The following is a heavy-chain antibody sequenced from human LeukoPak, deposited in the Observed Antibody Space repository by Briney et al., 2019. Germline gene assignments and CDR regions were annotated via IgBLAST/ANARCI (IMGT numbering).Heavy chain of an antibody. D-gene: IGHD6-19*01. V-gene: IGHV1-46*01. CDR1: GYTXTSYY. CDR2: INPSGGST. CDR3: ARQFGRIAVAGTEYYFDY. Sequence: ASVKVSCKASGYTXTSYYMHWVRQAPGQGLEWMGIINPSGGSTSYAQKFQGRVTMTRDTSTSTVYMELSSLRSEDTAVYYCARQFGRIAVAGTEYYFDYWGQGTLVTVSS. J-gene: IGHJ4*02.